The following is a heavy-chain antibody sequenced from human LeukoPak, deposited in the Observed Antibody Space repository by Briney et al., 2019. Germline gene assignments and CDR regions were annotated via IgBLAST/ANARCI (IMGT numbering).Heavy chain of an antibody. CDR3: ARVPLLYYDSSGYLGD. Sequence: PSETLSLTCTVSGGSISSGGYYWSWIRQHPGKGLEWIGYIYYSGSTYYNPSLKSRVTISVDTSKNQFSLKLSSVTAADTAVYYCARVPLLYYDSSGYLGDWGQGTLVTVSS. CDR2: IYYSGST. J-gene: IGHJ4*02. CDR1: GGSISSGGYY. V-gene: IGHV4-31*03. D-gene: IGHD3-22*01.